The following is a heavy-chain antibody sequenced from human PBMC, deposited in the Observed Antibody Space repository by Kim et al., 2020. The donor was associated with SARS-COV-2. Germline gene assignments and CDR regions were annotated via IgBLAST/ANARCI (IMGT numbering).Heavy chain of an antibody. V-gene: IGHV3-15*01. Sequence: EGSLRLSCVASGFIFSDAWVTWVRQAPGKGLEWVGRIKNKADGGAVLYAASVKDRFTISRDDSKSIAYLEMNNLKPEDSAVYYCSTVATWGRGTSVTVS. CDR1: GFIFSDAW. J-gene: IGHJ5*02. CDR3: STVAT. CDR2: IKNKADGGAV.